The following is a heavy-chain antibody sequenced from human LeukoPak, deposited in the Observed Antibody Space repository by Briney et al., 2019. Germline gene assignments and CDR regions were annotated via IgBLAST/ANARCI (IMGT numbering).Heavy chain of an antibody. CDR1: GGSFSGYY. J-gene: IGHJ5*02. CDR3: ARGPGDGYNYNWFDP. D-gene: IGHD5-24*01. V-gene: IGHV4-34*01. CDR2: INHSGST. Sequence: SETLFLTCAVYGGSFSGYYWSWIRQPPGKGLEWIGEINHSGSTNYNPSLKSRVTISVDTSKNQFSLKLSSVTAADTAVYYCARGPGDGYNYNWFDPWGQGALVTVSS.